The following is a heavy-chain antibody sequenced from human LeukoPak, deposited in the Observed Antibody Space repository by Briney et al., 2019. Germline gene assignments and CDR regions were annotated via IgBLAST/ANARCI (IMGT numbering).Heavy chain of an antibody. V-gene: IGHV3-53*01. CDR3: AELGITMIGGV. J-gene: IGHJ6*04. D-gene: IGHD3-10*02. Sequence: GGSLRLSCAASGFIVSNNYMSWVRQPPGKGLEWVSVIYSGGSKYYADSVKVRFTISRDNSKNTVYLQMDDLRPEDTAVYYCAELGITMIGGVWGKGTTVTISS. CDR2: IYSGGSK. CDR1: GFIVSNNY.